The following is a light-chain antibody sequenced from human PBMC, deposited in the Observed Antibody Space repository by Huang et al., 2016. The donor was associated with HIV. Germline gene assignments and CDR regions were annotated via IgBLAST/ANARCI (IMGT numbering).Light chain of an antibody. V-gene: IGKV2-30*01. Sequence: DVVMTQLPLSLPVALGQPASIFCKSSQSLVSSDGNTDLNWFQQRPGQPPRRLIYQVSDRDSGVPDRFSGSGSGTHFALRINRVEAGEVAIYYCMQGTHWPGTCGQGTKMEI. CDR3: MQGTHWPGT. CDR2: QVS. CDR1: QSLVSSDGNTD. J-gene: IGKJ1*01.